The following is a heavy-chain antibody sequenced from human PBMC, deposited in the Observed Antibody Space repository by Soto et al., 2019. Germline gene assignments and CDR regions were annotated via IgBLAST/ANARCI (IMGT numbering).Heavy chain of an antibody. J-gene: IGHJ4*02. Sequence: GESLKISCQCSGYTFSNFWIAWVRQLPGKGLEYMGIIYPGDSETRYSPSFHGKVTISADRSIGTAYLQWSSLEASDSAFYFCARSPRSSPYFDYWGQGALVTVPQ. D-gene: IGHD6-13*01. CDR3: ARSPRSSPYFDY. CDR1: GYTFSNFW. V-gene: IGHV5-51*01. CDR2: IYPGDSET.